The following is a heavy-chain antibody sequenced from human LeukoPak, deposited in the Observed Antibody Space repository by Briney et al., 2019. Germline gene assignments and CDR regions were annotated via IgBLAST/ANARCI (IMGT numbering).Heavy chain of an antibody. CDR1: GYTFTSYY. Sequence: ASVKVSCKASGYTFTSYYMYWVRQAPGQGLEWMGIINPSGGSTSYAQKFQGRVTMTRDTSTSTVYMELSSLRSEDTAVYYCATSIMITFGGVSFDYWGQGTLVTVSS. V-gene: IGHV1-46*01. CDR2: INPSGGST. CDR3: ATSIMITFGGVSFDY. D-gene: IGHD3-16*01. J-gene: IGHJ4*02.